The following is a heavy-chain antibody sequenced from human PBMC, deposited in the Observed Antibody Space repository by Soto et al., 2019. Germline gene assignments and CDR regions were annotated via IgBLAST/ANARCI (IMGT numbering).Heavy chain of an antibody. CDR1: GFTFSSYG. CDR2: ISYDGSNK. V-gene: IGHV3-30*18. CDR3: AKDHPRHIVVVPAADGMDV. J-gene: IGHJ6*02. D-gene: IGHD2-2*01. Sequence: GGSLRLSCAASGFTFSSYGMHWVRQAPGKGLEWVAVISYDGSNKYYADSVKGRFTISRDNSKNTLYLQMNSLRAEDTAVYYCAKDHPRHIVVVPAADGMDVWGQGTTVTVSS.